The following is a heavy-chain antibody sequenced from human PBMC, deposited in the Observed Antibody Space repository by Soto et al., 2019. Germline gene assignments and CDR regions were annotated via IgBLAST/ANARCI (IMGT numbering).Heavy chain of an antibody. CDR1: GFTFDDYA. CDR2: ISWNSGSI. CDR3: AKGIAAAGNWFDP. Sequence: GGSLRLSCAASGFTFDDYAMHWVRQAPGKGLEWVSGISWNSGSIGYADSVKGRFTISRDNAKNSLYLQMNSLRAEDTALYYCAKGIAAAGNWFDPWGQGTLVTVSS. D-gene: IGHD6-13*01. V-gene: IGHV3-9*01. J-gene: IGHJ5*02.